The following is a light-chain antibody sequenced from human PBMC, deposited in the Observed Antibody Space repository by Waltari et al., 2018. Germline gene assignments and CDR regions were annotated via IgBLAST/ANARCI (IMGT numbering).Light chain of an antibody. J-gene: IGLJ2*01. CDR3: SSRDSSASHVL. V-gene: IGLV3-19*01. Sequence: SSELTQDPAVSVALGQTVRITCQGASLRTSYASWYQQKSGQAPILVLFGKNKRPSGIPDRFSGYNSETTTSLTITWAQAEDEADYYCSSRDSSASHVLFAGGTKLTVL. CDR1: SLRTSY. CDR2: GKN.